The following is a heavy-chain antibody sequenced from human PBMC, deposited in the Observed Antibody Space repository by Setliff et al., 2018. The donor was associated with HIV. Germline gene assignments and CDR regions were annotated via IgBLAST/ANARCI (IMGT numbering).Heavy chain of an antibody. J-gene: IGHJ4*02. D-gene: IGHD3-3*01. V-gene: IGHV3-7*01. CDR3: AKDYDFWSGYYRRATPSVPDY. Sequence: GGSLRLSCRASGFTFGDYAMSWVRQAPGMGLEWVANIKQDGSEKYFVDSVKGRFTISRDNAKKSLYLQMNSLRAEDTAVYYCAKDYDFWSGYYRRATPSVPDYWGQGTLVTVSS. CDR1: GFTFGDYA. CDR2: IKQDGSEK.